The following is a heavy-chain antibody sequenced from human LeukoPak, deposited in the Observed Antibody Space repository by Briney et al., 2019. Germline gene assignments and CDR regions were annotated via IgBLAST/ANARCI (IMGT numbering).Heavy chain of an antibody. CDR2: IIPIFGTA. V-gene: IGHV1-69*13. D-gene: IGHD3-10*01. CDR1: RGTFSSYA. J-gene: IGHJ4*02. Sequence: SVKVSCKASRGTFSSYAISWVRQAPGQGLEWMGGIIPIFGTANYAQKFQGRVTITADESTSTAYMELSSLRSEDTAVYYCAIEKLIGELFFPLGYWGQGTLVTVSS. CDR3: AIEKLIGELFFPLGY.